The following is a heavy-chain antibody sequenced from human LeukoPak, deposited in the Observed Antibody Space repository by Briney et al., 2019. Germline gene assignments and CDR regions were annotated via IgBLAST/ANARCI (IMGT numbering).Heavy chain of an antibody. D-gene: IGHD3-16*01. J-gene: IGHJ3*02. Sequence: GGSLRLSCAASGFTVSSNYMSWVRQAPGKGLEWVSVIYSGGSTYYADSVKGRFTISRDNSKNTLYLQMNSLRAEDTAVYYCAREFGMGPRPDAVDIWGQGTMVTVSS. V-gene: IGHV3-53*01. CDR2: IYSGGST. CDR3: AREFGMGPRPDAVDI. CDR1: GFTVSSNY.